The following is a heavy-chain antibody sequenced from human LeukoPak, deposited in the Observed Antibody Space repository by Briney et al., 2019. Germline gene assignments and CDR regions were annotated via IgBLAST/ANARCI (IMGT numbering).Heavy chain of an antibody. V-gene: IGHV3-23*01. CDR2: ISGSGGST. Sequence: GGSLRLSCAASGLTFSSYAMSWVRQAPGKGLEWVSAISGSGGSTYYADSVKGRFTISRDNSKNTLYLQMNSLRAEDTAVYYCAKDFWSNPNAFDIWGQGTMVTVSS. D-gene: IGHD3-3*01. J-gene: IGHJ3*02. CDR1: GLTFSSYA. CDR3: AKDFWSNPNAFDI.